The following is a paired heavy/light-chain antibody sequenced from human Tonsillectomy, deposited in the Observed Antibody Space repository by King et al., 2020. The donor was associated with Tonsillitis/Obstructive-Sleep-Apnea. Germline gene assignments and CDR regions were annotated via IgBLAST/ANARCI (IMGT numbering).Light chain of an antibody. CDR2: AAS. J-gene: IGKJ4*01. V-gene: IGKV1-8*01. CDR3: QQYYSYPLLT. Sequence: AIRMTQSPSSFSASTGDRVTITCRASQGISSYLAWYQQKPGKAPKLLIYAASTLQSGVPSRFSGSGSGTDFTLTISCLQSEDFATYYCQQYYSYPLLTFGGGTKVEIK. CDR1: QGISSY.
Heavy chain of an antibody. D-gene: IGHD2-2*01. CDR1: GFTFSSYA. CDR3: AKEGSDIVVVPAAMGEPKRTWFDP. J-gene: IGHJ5*02. CDR2: ISGSGGST. V-gene: IGHV3-23*04. Sequence: EVQLVESGGGLVQPGGSLRLSCAASGFTFSSYAMSWVRQAPGKGLEWVSAISGSGGSTYYADSVKGRFTISRDNSKNTLYLQMNSLRAEDTAVYYCAKEGSDIVVVPAAMGEPKRTWFDPWGQGTLVTVSS.